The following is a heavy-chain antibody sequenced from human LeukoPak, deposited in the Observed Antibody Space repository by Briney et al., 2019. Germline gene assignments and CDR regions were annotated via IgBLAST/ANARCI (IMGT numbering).Heavy chain of an antibody. V-gene: IGHV4-59*01. D-gene: IGHD5-24*01. CDR2: IYYSGST. J-gene: IGHJ4*02. CDR3: ARFGREDGYNTLNFDY. CDR1: GSSISSYY. Sequence: SETLSLTCTVFGSSISSYYWSWIRKPPGKGLEWIGYIYYSGSTNYNPSLKSRVTISVDTSKNQFSLKLSSVTAADTAVYYCARFGREDGYNTLNFDYWGQGTLVTVSS.